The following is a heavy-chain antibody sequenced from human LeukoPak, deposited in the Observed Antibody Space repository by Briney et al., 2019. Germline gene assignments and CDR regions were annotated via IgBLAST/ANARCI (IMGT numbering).Heavy chain of an antibody. CDR3: ARDPALLWFGELLHYYYGMDV. CDR1: GFTFSSYE. J-gene: IGHJ6*04. Sequence: PGGSLRLSCAASGFTFSSYEMNWVRQAPGKGLEWVSYISSSGSTIYYADSVKGRFTISRDNAKNSLYLQMNSLRAEDTAVYYCARDPALLWFGELLHYYYGMDVWSKGTTVTVSS. V-gene: IGHV3-48*03. D-gene: IGHD3-10*01. CDR2: ISSSGSTI.